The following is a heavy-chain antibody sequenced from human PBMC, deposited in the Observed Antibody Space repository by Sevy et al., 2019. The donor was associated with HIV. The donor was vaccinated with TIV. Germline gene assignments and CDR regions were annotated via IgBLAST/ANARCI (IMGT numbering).Heavy chain of an antibody. CDR2: IKQDGNQK. Sequence: GGSLRLSCAASGFTFSDYWMSWVRQAPGKGLEWVANIKQDGNQKYFVDSVKGRFTISRDNAKNSLYRQMDNLRAEDTAGYYCARKVGDMWGQGTMVTV. CDR1: GFTFSDYW. CDR3: ARKVGDM. J-gene: IGHJ3*01. D-gene: IGHD1-26*01. V-gene: IGHV3-7*01.